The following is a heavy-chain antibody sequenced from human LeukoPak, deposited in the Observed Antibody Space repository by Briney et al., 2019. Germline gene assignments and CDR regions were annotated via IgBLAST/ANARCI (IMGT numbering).Heavy chain of an antibody. D-gene: IGHD6-13*01. CDR1: GGSFSGYY. J-gene: IGHJ5*02. V-gene: IGHV4-34*01. CDR2: INHGGST. CDR3: ARGNQQLVRRGWFDP. Sequence: SETLSLTCAVYGGSFSGYYWSWIRQPPGKGLEWIGEINHGGSTNYNPSLKSRVTISVDTSKNQFSLKLSSVTAADTAVYYCARGNQQLVRRGWFDPWGQGTLVTVSS.